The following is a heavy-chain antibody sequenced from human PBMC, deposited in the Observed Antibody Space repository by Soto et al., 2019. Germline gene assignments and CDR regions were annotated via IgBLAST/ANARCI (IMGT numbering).Heavy chain of an antibody. D-gene: IGHD3-3*01. CDR2: IYYSGST. CDR1: GGSIXSSSYY. Sequence: SETLSLTCTVSGGSIXSSSYYLGWIRQPPGKGLEWIGSIYYSGSTYYNPSLKSRVTISVDTSKNQFSLKLSSVTAADTAVYYCARRGAYDSWSGYFLQMYYMDVWGKGTTVTVSS. CDR3: ARRGAYDSWSGYFLQMYYMDV. J-gene: IGHJ6*03. V-gene: IGHV4-39*01.